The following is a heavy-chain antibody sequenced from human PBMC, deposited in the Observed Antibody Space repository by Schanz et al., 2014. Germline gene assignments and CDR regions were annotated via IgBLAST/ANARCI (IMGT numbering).Heavy chain of an antibody. CDR3: ARDRRRYCSTASCLHDNWFDP. CDR1: GYTFSSYG. CDR2: INGYNGHT. D-gene: IGHD2-2*01. J-gene: IGHJ5*02. V-gene: IGHV1-18*01. Sequence: QVQLVQSGAEVKKPGASVKVSCKASGYTFSSYGITWVRQAPGQGLEWMGWINGYNGHTLYAQKCQGRVTMTTDTSPSTSYMELTSLRFDDTAVYYCARDRRRYCSTASCLHDNWFDPWGQGTLVIVSS.